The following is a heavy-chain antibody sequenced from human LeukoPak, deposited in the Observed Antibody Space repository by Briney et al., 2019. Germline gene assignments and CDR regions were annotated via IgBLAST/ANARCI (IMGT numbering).Heavy chain of an antibody. CDR2: VSSSSSYI. CDR3: AKDRRSSSSSGSDY. D-gene: IGHD6-6*01. J-gene: IGHJ4*02. CDR1: GFTFSSYS. Sequence: GGSLRLSCASSGFTFSSYSMNWVRQAPGKGLEWVSSVSSSSSYIYYADSVKGRFTISRDNAKNSLYLQMNSLRVEDTAVYYCAKDRRSSSSSGSDYWGQGTLVTVSS. V-gene: IGHV3-21*01.